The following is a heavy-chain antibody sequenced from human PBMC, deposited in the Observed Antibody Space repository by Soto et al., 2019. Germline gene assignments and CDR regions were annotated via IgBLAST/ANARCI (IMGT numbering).Heavy chain of an antibody. J-gene: IGHJ6*02. CDR2: ISSSSSTI. CDR3: ARACRRVDTAMVTPLYYYYGIDV. D-gene: IGHD5-18*01. CDR1: GFTFSSYR. V-gene: IGHV3-48*02. Sequence: GGSLRLSCAASGFTFSSYRMNWVRQAPGKGLEWVSYISSSSSTIYYADSVKGRFTISRDNAKNSLYLQMNSLRDDDTAVYYCARACRRVDTAMVTPLYYYYGIDVWGQGTTVTVSS.